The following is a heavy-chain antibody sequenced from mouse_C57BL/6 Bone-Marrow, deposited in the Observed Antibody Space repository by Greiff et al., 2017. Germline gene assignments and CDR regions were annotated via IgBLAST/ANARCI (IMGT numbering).Heavy chain of an antibody. J-gene: IGHJ3*01. CDR1: GYTFTSYW. Sequence: QVQLQQPGAELVRPGTSVKLSCKASGYTFTSYWMHWVKQRPGQGLEWIGVIDPSASYTNYNQKFKGKATLTVDTSSSTAYMQLSSLTSEDSAVYYCARRGPFAYWGQGTLVTVSA. V-gene: IGHV1-59*01. CDR3: ARRGPFAY. CDR2: IDPSASYT.